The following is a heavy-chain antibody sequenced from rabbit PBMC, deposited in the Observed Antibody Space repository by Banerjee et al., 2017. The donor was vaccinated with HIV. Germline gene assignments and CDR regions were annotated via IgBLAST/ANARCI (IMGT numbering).Heavy chain of an antibody. CDR3: ARGLVAGVLDW. Sequence: QEQLVESGGGLVQPEGSLTLTCTASGFSFTNSYYMCRVRQAPGKGLEWIGCIYTTSSNTYYASWAKGRFTISKTSSTTVTLQMTSLTAADTATYFCARGLVAGVLDWWGQGTLVTVS. D-gene: IGHD3-3*01. V-gene: IGHV1S45*01. J-gene: IGHJ3*01. CDR2: IYTTSSNT. CDR1: GFSFTNSYY.